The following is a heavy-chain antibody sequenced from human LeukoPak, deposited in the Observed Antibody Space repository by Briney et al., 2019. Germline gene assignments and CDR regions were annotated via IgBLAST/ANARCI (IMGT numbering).Heavy chain of an antibody. V-gene: IGHV4-59*11. J-gene: IGHJ6*02. CDR3: AYIRSGYVDV. Sequence: SETLSLTCTVSGGSISSHYWSWIRQPPGKGLEWIGYIYYSGSTNYNPSLKSRVTISVDASKNQFSLKLSSVTAADTALYYCAYIRSGYVDVWGQGTMVTVSS. D-gene: IGHD3-22*01. CDR1: GGSISSHY. CDR2: IYYSGST.